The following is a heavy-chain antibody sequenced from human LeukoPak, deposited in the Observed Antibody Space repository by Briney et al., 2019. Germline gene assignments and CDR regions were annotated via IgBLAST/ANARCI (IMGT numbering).Heavy chain of an antibody. J-gene: IGHJ4*02. CDR2: IYYSGST. CDR1: GGSISSYY. CDR3: ARGVDGYNYYFDY. D-gene: IGHD5-24*01. V-gene: IGHV4-59*01. Sequence: SETLSLTCTVSGGSISSYYWSWIRQPPGKGLEWIGYIYYSGSTYYNPSLKSRVTISVDTSKNQFSLKLSSVTAADTAVYYCARGVDGYNYYFDYWGQGTLVTVSS.